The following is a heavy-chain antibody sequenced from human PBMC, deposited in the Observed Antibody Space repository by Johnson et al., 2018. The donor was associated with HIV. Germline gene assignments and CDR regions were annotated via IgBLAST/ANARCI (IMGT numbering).Heavy chain of an antibody. CDR2: IKSKTDGGTT. CDR3: TTVSVSLGNAFDI. V-gene: IGHV3-15*01. Sequence: MQLVESGGGVVQPGTSLRLSCAASGFTFSTYDMHWVRQAPGKGLEWVGRIKSKTDGGTTDYAAPVKGRFTISRDDSKNTLYLQMNSLKTEDTAVYYCTTVSVSLGNAFDIWGQGTMVTVSS. J-gene: IGHJ3*02. CDR1: GFTFSTYD.